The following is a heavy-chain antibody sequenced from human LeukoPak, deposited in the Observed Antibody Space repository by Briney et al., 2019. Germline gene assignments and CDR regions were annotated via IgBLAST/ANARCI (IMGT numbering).Heavy chain of an antibody. V-gene: IGHV1-2*02. CDR2: INPNSGGT. D-gene: IGHD2-8*01. J-gene: IGHJ6*03. Sequence: ASVKVSCRSSGYTFTTYYMHWVRQAPGEGLEWMGWINPNSGGTNYAQKLQGRVTMTGDTSISTVYMELSRLTSDDTAVYFCARAPRYCTDGVCTQDYHYYYMDIWGKGTTVTVSS. CDR1: GYTFTTYY. CDR3: ARAPRYCTDGVCTQDYHYYYMDI.